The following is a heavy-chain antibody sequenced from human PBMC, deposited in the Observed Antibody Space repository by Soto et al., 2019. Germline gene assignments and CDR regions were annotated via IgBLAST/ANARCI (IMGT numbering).Heavy chain of an antibody. CDR2: IIPIFGTA. V-gene: IGHV1-69*06. D-gene: IGHD3-22*01. CDR3: ARVSPRYYYDSSGYYYGFDY. CDR1: GGTFSSYA. J-gene: IGHJ4*02. Sequence: QVQLVQSGAEVKKPGSSVKVSCKASGGTFSSYAISWVLQAPGQGLEWMGGIIPIFGTANYAQKFQGRVTITADKSTSTAYMELSSLRSEDTAVYYCARVSPRYYYDSSGYYYGFDYWGQGTLVTVSS.